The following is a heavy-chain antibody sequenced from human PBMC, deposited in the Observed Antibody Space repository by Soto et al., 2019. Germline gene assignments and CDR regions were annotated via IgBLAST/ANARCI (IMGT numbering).Heavy chain of an antibody. CDR3: ASGYCSGGSCVYYYMDV. CDR2: IYYSGST. J-gene: IGHJ6*03. V-gene: IGHV4-31*03. CDR1: GGSISSGGYY. D-gene: IGHD2-15*01. Sequence: QVQLQESGPGLVKPSQTLSLTCTVSGGSISSGGYYWSWIRQHPGKGLEWIGYIYYSGSTYYNPSLKSRVTISVDTSKNQFSLKLSSVTAADTAVYHCASGYCSGGSCVYYYMDVWGKGTTVTVSS.